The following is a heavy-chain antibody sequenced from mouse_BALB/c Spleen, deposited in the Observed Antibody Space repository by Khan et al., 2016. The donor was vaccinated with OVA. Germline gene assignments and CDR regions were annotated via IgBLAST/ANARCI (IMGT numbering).Heavy chain of an antibody. J-gene: IGHJ2*01. CDR3: ARRGQRGDFDY. CDR1: GYTFINYW. V-gene: IGHV1-7*01. CDR2: INPSTGYT. Sequence: QIQLVQSGAELAKPGASVKMSCKASGYTFINYWIHWVEQRPGQGLEWIGYINPSTGYTEYNQNFKDKATLTADKSSSTAYMQLSSLTSEDSAVYYCARRGQRGDFDYWGQGTTLTVSS.